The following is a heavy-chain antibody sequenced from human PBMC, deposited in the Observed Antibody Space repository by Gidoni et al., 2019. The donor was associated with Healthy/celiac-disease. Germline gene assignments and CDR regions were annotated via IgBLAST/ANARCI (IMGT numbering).Heavy chain of an antibody. CDR2: IYYSGCT. CDR1: GGSISSVGYY. J-gene: IGHJ5*02. Sequence: QVQLQESGPGLVKPSQTLSLTCTVSGGSISSVGYYWSWIRQHPGKGLEWIGYIYYSGCTYYNPSLKSRVTISVDTSKNQFSLKLSAVTAADTAVYYCARERKGSSPFDPWGQGTLFTVSS. V-gene: IGHV4-31*03. CDR3: ARERKGSSPFDP. D-gene: IGHD6-13*01.